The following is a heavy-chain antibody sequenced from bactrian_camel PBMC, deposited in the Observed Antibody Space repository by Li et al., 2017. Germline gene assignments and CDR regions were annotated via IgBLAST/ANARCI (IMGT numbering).Heavy chain of an antibody. CDR2: LKDDGSYS. V-gene: IGHV3S40*01. CDR3: HKEGCLASDPSY. CDR1: GFTFSDYA. Sequence: VQLVESGGGLVQPGGSLRLSCAASGFTFSDYAMSWVRQAPGKGLEWVAVLKDDGSYSWYSDSVKGRFTLTQDNAKNTVYLQMNSLKPEDTAMYYCHKEGCLASDPSYWGQGTQVTVS. D-gene: IGHD4*01. J-gene: IGHJ4*01.